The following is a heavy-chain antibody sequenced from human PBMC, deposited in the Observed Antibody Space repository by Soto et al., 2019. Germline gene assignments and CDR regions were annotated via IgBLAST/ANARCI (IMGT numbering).Heavy chain of an antibody. V-gene: IGHV3-48*01. J-gene: IGHJ4*02. CDR3: ARGEDYPLWYFDY. D-gene: IGHD3-16*01. CDR1: GFTFSSYS. CDR2: ISSSSSTI. Sequence: PGGSLRLSCAASGFTFSSYSMNWVRQAPGKGLEWVSYISSSSSTIYYADSVKGRFTISRDNAKNSLYLQMNSLRAEDTAVYYCARGEDYPLWYFDYWGQGTLVTVSS.